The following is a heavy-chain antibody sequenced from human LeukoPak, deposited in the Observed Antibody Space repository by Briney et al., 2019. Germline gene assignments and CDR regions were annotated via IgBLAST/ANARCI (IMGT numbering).Heavy chain of an antibody. Sequence: ASVKVSCKASGYTFTGYYMHWVRQAPGQGLEWMGWINPNSGGTNYAQKFQGRVTMTRDTSISTAYMELSRLRSDDTAVYYCAREAIPMARGASPWVDYWGQGTLVTVSS. V-gene: IGHV1-2*02. CDR3: AREAIPMARGASPWVDY. CDR2: INPNSGGT. D-gene: IGHD3-10*01. J-gene: IGHJ4*02. CDR1: GYTFTGYY.